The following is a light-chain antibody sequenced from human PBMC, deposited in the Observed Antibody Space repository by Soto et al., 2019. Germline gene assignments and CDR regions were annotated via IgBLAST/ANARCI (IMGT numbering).Light chain of an antibody. CDR3: QPSYTTPRT. V-gene: IGKV1-39*01. CDR1: QSISTF. Sequence: DIQMTQSPSSLSASVGDRVSITCRASQSISTFLNWYQKRPGEAPKLLIYAASSLQSGVPSRFSGSGSGADFTLTIGSLQPEDFATYYCQPSYTTPRTFGQGTKVEVK. CDR2: AAS. J-gene: IGKJ1*01.